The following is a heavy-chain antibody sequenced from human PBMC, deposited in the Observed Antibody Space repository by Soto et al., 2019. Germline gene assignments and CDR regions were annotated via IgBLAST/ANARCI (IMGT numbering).Heavy chain of an antibody. CDR2: INHSGST. CDR1: GGSFSGYY. Sequence: PSETLSLTCAVYGGSFSGYYWSWIRQPPGKGLEWIGEINHSGSTNYNPSLKSRVTISVDTSKNQFSLKLSSVTAADTAVYYCARAQYLTYYYANWFDPWGQGTRVTVSS. D-gene: IGHD3-10*01. V-gene: IGHV4-34*01. CDR3: ARAQYLTYYYANWFDP. J-gene: IGHJ5*02.